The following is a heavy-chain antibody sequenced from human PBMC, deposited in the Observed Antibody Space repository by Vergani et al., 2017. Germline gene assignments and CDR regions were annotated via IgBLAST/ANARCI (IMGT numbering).Heavy chain of an antibody. CDR2: IYPGDSDT. J-gene: IGHJ3*02. CDR3: ARDPITHRFTMVRDYAFDI. V-gene: IGHV5-51*01. D-gene: IGHD3-10*01. Sequence: EVQLVQSGAEVKKPGESLKISCKGSGYSFTSYWIGWVRQMPGKGLEWMGIIYPGDSDTRYSPSFQGQVTISADKSISTAYLQWSSLKASDTAMYYCARDPITHRFTMVRDYAFDIWGQGTMVTVSS. CDR1: GYSFTSYW.